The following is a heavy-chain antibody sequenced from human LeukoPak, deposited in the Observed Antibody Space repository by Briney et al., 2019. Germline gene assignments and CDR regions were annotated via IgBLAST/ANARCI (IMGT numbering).Heavy chain of an antibody. CDR3: ARAHTLLRFLSA. Sequence: GGSLRLSCAASGFTFSSYSMNWVRQAPGKGLEWVSYISSSSSTIYYADSVKGRFTISRDNSKNTLYLQMNSLRAEDTAVYYCARAHTLLRFLSAWGQGTLVTVSS. D-gene: IGHD3-3*01. CDR1: GFTFSSYS. CDR2: ISSSSSTI. V-gene: IGHV3-48*01. J-gene: IGHJ5*02.